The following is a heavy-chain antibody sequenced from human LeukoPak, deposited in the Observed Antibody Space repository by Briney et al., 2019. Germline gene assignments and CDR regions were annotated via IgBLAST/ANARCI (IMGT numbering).Heavy chain of an antibody. CDR2: ISYDGSNK. V-gene: IGHV3-30*04. Sequence: GGSLRLSCAASTFTFSSYAMHWVRQAPGKGLEWVALISYDGSNKYYADSVKGRFTISRDDSRNTLYLQMNSLRVEDTAIYYCARGARGSGWRVFDIWGQGTMVTVFS. CDR1: TFTFSSYA. CDR3: ARGARGSGWRVFDI. D-gene: IGHD6-19*01. J-gene: IGHJ3*02.